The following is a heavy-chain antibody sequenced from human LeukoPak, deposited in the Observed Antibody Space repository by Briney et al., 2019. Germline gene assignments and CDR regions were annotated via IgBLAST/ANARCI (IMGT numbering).Heavy chain of an antibody. D-gene: IGHD1-1*01. CDR1: GGSISSYY. Sequence: SETLSLTCTVSGGSISSYYWSWIRQPPGKGLEWIGEINHSGSTNYNPSLKSRVTISVDTSKNHFSLKLSSVTAADTTVYYCARRYLGVTGEFDYWGQGTLVSVSS. J-gene: IGHJ4*02. CDR2: INHSGST. CDR3: ARRYLGVTGEFDY. V-gene: IGHV4-34*01.